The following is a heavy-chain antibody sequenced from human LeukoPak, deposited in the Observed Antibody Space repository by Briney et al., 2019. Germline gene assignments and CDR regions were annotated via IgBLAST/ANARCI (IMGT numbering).Heavy chain of an antibody. CDR2: INPNSGGT. CDR3: ARVDSSRNPGQFDY. D-gene: IGHD6-13*01. J-gene: IGHJ4*02. V-gene: IGHV1-2*02. Sequence: ASVKVSCKASGYTFSGYYMHWVRQAPGQGLEWMGWINPNSGGTNYAQKFQGRVTMTRDTSISTAYMELSRLRSDGTAVYYCARVDSSRNPGQFDYWGQGTLVTVSS. CDR1: GYTFSGYY.